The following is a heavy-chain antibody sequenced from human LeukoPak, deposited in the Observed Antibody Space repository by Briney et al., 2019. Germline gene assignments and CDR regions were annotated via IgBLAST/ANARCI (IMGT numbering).Heavy chain of an antibody. V-gene: IGHV3-23*01. D-gene: IGHD2-15*01. CDR2: ISDSGGNT. CDR1: RFTFSSYA. J-gene: IGHJ4*02. CDR3: AKDQGSYCSGGICYYRPFDY. Sequence: PGGSLRLSCAASRFTFSSYAMSWVRQAPGKGLEWVSAISDSGGNTYYADSVKGRFTISRDNSKNTLYLQMNSLRAEDTAVYYCAKDQGSYCSGGICYYRPFDYWGQGTLVTVSS.